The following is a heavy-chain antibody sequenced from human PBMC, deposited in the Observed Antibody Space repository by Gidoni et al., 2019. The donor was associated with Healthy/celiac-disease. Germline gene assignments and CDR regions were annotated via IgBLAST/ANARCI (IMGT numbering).Heavy chain of an antibody. Sequence: QVQLVQSGAEVKKPGSSVKVSCKASGGNFSSYAISWVRQAPGQGLEWMGGIIPIFGTANYAQKFQGRVTITADESTSTAYMELSSLRSEDTAVYYCARWVLGREDYYYGMDVWGQGTTVTVSS. V-gene: IGHV1-69*01. CDR2: IIPIFGTA. CDR1: GGNFSSYA. CDR3: ARWVLGREDYYYGMDV. D-gene: IGHD3-16*01. J-gene: IGHJ6*02.